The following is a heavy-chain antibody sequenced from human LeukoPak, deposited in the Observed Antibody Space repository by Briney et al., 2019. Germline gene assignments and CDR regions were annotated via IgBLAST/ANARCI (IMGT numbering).Heavy chain of an antibody. V-gene: IGHV4-34*01. J-gene: IGHJ6*02. D-gene: IGHD2-15*01. CDR2: INHSGST. CDR3: ARWFHCSGGSCNSSPPRTVTYGMDV. CDR1: GGSFSGYY. Sequence: PSETLSLTCAVYGGSFSGYYWSWIRQPPGKGLEWIGEINHSGSTNYNPSLKSRVTISVDTSKNQFSLKLSFVTAADTAVYYCARWFHCSGGSCNSSPPRTVTYGMDVWGQGTTVTVS.